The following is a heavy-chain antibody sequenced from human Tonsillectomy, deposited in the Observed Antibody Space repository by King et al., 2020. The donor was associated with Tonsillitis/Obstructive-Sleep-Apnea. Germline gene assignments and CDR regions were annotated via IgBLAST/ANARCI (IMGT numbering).Heavy chain of an antibody. J-gene: IGHJ4*02. CDR2: INHSGST. CDR3: ARVHYYDSSGYYIDY. Sequence: VQLPQWGAELLKPSETLSLTCAVYGGSFSGYYWSWIRQPPGKGLEWIGEINHSGSTNYNPSLKSRVTISVDTSKNQFSLKLSSVIAADTAVYYCARVHYYDSSGYYIDYWGQGTLVTVSS. D-gene: IGHD3-22*01. V-gene: IGHV4-34*01. CDR1: GGSFSGYY.